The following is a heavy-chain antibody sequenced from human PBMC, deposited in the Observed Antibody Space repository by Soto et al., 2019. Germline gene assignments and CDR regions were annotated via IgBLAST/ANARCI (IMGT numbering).Heavy chain of an antibody. CDR2: IYYTGTT. J-gene: IGHJ5*01. D-gene: IGHD3-22*01. V-gene: IGHV4-59*08. CDR1: GGSISSFY. Sequence: SETLSLTCTVSGGSISSFYWSWIRQPPGKGLEWIGYIYYTGTTTYNPSIKSRVTISVDSSKNQFSLNLTSVSAADTAVYYCARLGGFYQSLDSWGQGTLVTVSS. CDR3: ARLGGFYQSLDS.